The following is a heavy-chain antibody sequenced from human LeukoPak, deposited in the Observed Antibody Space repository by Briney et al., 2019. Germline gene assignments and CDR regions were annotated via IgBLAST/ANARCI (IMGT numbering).Heavy chain of an antibody. CDR2: IKSKTDGGTT. CDR1: GFTFSNAW. J-gene: IGHJ6*03. D-gene: IGHD1-14*01. Sequence: GGSLRLSCAASGFTFSNAWMSWVRQAPGKGLEWVGRIKSKTDGGTTDYAAPVKGRFTISRDDSKNTLYLQMNSLKTEDTAVYYCTTVSTGYYYYYMDVWGKGTTVTVSS. V-gene: IGHV3-15*01. CDR3: TTVSTGYYYYYMDV.